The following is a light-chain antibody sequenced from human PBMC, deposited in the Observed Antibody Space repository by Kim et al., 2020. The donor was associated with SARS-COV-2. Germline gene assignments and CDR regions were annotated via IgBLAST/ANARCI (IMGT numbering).Light chain of an antibody. J-gene: IGLJ2*01. CDR2: QDS. CDR1: KLGYKY. CDR3: QAWDSSVV. V-gene: IGLV3-1*01. Sequence: SYELTQPPSVSVSPGQTASITCSGDKLGYKYARWYQQKPGQSPVLVIYQDSKRPSGIPERFSGSNSGNTATLTISGTQAMDEADYYCQAWDSSVVFGGGT.